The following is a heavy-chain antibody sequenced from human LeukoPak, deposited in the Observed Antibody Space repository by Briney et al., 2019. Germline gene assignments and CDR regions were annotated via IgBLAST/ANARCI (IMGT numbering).Heavy chain of an antibody. J-gene: IGHJ4*02. Sequence: ASVKVSCKASGYTFTSFGISWVRQAPGQGLQWMGWISAYNGNIQYAQKFQGKVTMTTDTSTSTAYMELRSLRSDDTAVYYCARDLGTYSSPSIFFDYWGQGTPVTVSS. V-gene: IGHV1-18*01. CDR3: ARDLGTYSSPSIFFDY. CDR2: ISAYNGNI. CDR1: GYTFTSFG. D-gene: IGHD6-6*01.